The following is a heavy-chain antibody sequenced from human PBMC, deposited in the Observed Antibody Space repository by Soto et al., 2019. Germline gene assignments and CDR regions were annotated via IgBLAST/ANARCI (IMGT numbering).Heavy chain of an antibody. CDR2: IYYSGST. Sequence: PSETLSLTCTVSGGSISSSSYYWGWIRQPPGKGLEWIGSIYYSGSTYYNPSLKSRVTISVDTSKNQFSLKLSSVTAADTAVYYCAGPSSWYQKYALDIWGQGTMVTISS. D-gene: IGHD6-13*01. J-gene: IGHJ3*02. CDR1: GGSISSSSYY. CDR3: AGPSSWYQKYALDI. V-gene: IGHV4-39*01.